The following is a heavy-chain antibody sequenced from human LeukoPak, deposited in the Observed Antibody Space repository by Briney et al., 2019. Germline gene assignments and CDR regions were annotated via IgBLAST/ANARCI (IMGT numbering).Heavy chain of an antibody. CDR3: ARLEAAVPYHGMDV. J-gene: IGHJ6*02. Sequence: GASLQISCTAAGYCFTSYWIGWGRPLPGKGLERRGIIYPGDSDTRYSTSFQGQVTISADKSISTAYLQWSSLKATDTAMYYCARLEAAVPYHGMDVWGQGTTVTVSS. D-gene: IGHD6-13*01. CDR1: GYCFTSYW. CDR2: IYPGDSDT. V-gene: IGHV5-51*01.